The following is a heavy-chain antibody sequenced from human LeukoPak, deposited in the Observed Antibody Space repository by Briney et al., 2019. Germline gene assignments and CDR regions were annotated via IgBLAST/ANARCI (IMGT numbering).Heavy chain of an antibody. CDR3: AATYYYGSGIVNWFDP. CDR1: GGTFSSYA. D-gene: IGHD3-10*01. V-gene: IGHV1-69*13. Sequence: ASVKVSCKASGGTFSSYAISWVRQAPGQGLEWMGGIIPIFGTANYAQKFQGRVTITADESTSTAYMELSSLRSEDTAVYYCAATYYYGSGIVNWFDPWGQGTLVTVSS. J-gene: IGHJ5*02. CDR2: IIPIFGTA.